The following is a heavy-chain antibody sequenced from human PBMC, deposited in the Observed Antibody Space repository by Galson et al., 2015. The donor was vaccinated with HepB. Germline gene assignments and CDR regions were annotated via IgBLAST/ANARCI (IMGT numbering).Heavy chain of an antibody. V-gene: IGHV4-39*07. D-gene: IGHD3-10*01. J-gene: IGHJ5*02. CDR3: ARGNTMVRGVIRWFDP. Sequence: ETLSLTCTVSGGSISSSSYYWGWIRQPPGKGLEWIGSIYYSGSTYYNPSLKSRVTISVDTSKNQFSLKLSSVTAADTAVYYCARGNTMVRGVIRWFDPWGQGTLVTVSS. CDR1: GGSISSSSYY. CDR2: IYYSGST.